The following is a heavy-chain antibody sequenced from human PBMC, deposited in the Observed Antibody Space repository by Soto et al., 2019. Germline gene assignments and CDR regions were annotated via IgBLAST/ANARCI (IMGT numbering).Heavy chain of an antibody. CDR1: GGSISSGGYY. CDR2: IYYSGST. Sequence: SETLSLTCTVSGGSISSGGYYWTWIRQHPGKGLEWVGAIYYSGSTYSNPSLKSRLTISVDTSKNQFSLTLSSMTEADTAVSYCERAVSTHFDYWGQGTLVTVSS. J-gene: IGHJ4*02. D-gene: IGHD2-15*01. CDR3: ERAVSTHFDY. V-gene: IGHV4-31*03.